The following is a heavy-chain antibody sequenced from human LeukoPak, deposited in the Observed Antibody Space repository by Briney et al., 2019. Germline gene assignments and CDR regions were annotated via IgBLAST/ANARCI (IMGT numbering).Heavy chain of an antibody. CDR2: ISSSSSTI. V-gene: IGHV3-48*02. D-gene: IGHD3-16*01. CDR1: GFTFSRYS. J-gene: IGHJ4*01. CDR3: ARDFVWGKGY. Sequence: GGSLRLSCAASGFTFSRYSTNWVREAPGKGLEWVSYISSSSSTIYYADSVKGRFTISRDNAKNSLYLQMNSLRDADTAVYYCARDFVWGKGYWGQGILVTVTS.